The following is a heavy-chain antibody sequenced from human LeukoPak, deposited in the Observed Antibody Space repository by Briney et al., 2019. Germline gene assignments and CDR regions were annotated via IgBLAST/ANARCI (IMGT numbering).Heavy chain of an antibody. V-gene: IGHV4-39*07. CDR3: ARGPDYDFWSGYSTPYYFDY. Sequence: SETLSLTCTVSGGSISSSSYYWGWIRQPPGKGLEWIGSIYYSGSTYYNPSLKSRVTISVDTSKNQFSLKLSSVTAADTAVYYCARGPDYDFWSGYSTPYYFDYWGQGTLVTVSS. CDR2: IYYSGST. CDR1: GGSISSSSYY. J-gene: IGHJ4*02. D-gene: IGHD3-3*01.